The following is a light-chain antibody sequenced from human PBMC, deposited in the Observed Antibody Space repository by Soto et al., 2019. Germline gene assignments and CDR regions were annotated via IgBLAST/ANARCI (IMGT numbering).Light chain of an antibody. CDR3: EAWDDSLNGVV. V-gene: IGLV1-44*01. CDR1: SSNIGSNN. J-gene: IGLJ2*01. Sequence: QSVLTQTPSASGTPGQRVNISCSGSSSNIGSNNVNWYQQLPATAPKLLIYSNNQRPSGVPDRFSGSKSGTSASLAISGLQSEDEADYYCEAWDDSLNGVVFGGGTQLTVL. CDR2: SNN.